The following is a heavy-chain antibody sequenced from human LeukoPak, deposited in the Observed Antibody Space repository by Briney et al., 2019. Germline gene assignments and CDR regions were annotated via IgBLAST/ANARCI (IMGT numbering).Heavy chain of an antibody. CDR2: INPNSGGT. Sequence: ASVKVSCKASGYTFTGYYIHWVRQAPGQGLEWMGWINPNSGGTNYAQKFQGRVTMTRDTSISTAYMELSRLRSDDTAVYYCARDPDYYGSGSYFDYWGQGTLVTVSS. CDR1: GYTFTGYY. D-gene: IGHD3-10*01. CDR3: ARDPDYYGSGSYFDY. V-gene: IGHV1-2*02. J-gene: IGHJ4*02.